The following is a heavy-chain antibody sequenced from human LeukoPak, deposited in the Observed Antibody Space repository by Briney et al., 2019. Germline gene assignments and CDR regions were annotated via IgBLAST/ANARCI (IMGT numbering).Heavy chain of an antibody. CDR1: GYTFTSYG. CDR3: ARDLSRGVAAAGTSRRFDY. V-gene: IGHV1-18*04. J-gene: IGHJ4*02. CDR2: ISAYNGNT. D-gene: IGHD6-13*01. Sequence: GASVKVSCKASGYTFTSYGISWVRQAPGQGLEWMGWISAYNGNTNYAQKLQGRVTMTTDTSTSTACMELRSLRSDDTAVYYCARDLSRGVAAAGTSRRFDYWGQGTLVTVSS.